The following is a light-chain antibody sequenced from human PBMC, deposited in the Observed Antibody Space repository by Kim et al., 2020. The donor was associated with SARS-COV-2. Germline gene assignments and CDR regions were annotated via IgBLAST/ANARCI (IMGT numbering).Light chain of an antibody. J-gene: IGLJ2*01. CDR1: AGPVTGGHF. CDR3: LLSYSDSRV. Sequence: PGATVTLTCASTAGPVTGGHFPYWFQQKPGQAPRTLIYGTGNRHSWTPARFSGSLLGGKAALTLAAAQPEDEADYYCLLSYSDSRVFGGGTQLTVL. V-gene: IGLV7-46*01. CDR2: GTG.